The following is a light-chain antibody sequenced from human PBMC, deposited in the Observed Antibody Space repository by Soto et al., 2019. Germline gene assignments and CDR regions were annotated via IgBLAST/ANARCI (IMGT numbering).Light chain of an antibody. CDR2: QDS. J-gene: IGLJ2*01. Sequence: SYELTQPPSVSVSPGQTASITCSGDKLGDKYACWYQQKPGQSPVQVIYQDSKRPSGIPERFSGSNSGNTATLTISGTQVFDGADYYCQAWESSTAGVVFAGGTKLP. CDR3: QAWESSTAGVV. V-gene: IGLV3-1*01. CDR1: KLGDKY.